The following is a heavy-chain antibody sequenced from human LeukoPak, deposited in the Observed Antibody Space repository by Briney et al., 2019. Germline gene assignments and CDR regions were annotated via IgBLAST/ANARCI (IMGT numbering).Heavy chain of an antibody. CDR2: IYSSGNT. Sequence: PSDTLSLTCTVSGDSIRGSFWSWIRQPPGKGLEWIGYIYSSGNTNYNPSLKSRVTISVDTSKNQFSLDLSSMTAADTAVYYCARDNPVPVWGQGTLVTVSS. D-gene: IGHD6-6*01. CDR1: GDSIRGSF. CDR3: ARDNPVPV. J-gene: IGHJ4*02. V-gene: IGHV4-59*01.